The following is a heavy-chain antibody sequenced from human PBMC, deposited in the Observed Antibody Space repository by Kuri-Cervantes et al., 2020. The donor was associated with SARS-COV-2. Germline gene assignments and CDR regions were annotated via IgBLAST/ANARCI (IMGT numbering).Heavy chain of an antibody. CDR3: AXXYYYDSSGXXRVVVDY. J-gene: IGHJ4*02. Sequence: GGSLRLSCAASGFTFSSYAMSWVRQAPGKGLEWXSAISGSGGSTYYADSVKGRFTISRDNSKNTRHXQMNSLRAEDTAVYYCAXXYYYDSSGXXRVVVDYWGQGTLVTVSS. D-gene: IGHD3-22*01. V-gene: IGHV3-23*01. CDR1: GFTFSSYA. CDR2: ISGSGGST.